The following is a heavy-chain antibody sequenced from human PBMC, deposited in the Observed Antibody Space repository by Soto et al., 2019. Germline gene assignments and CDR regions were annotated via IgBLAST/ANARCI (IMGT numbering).Heavy chain of an antibody. Sequence: EVQLLESGGGLVQPGGSLRLSCAASGFTFSSYAMSWVRQAPGKGLEWVSAISGSGGSTYYADSVKGRFTISRDKSKNTLYLQMNSLRAEDTAVYYCAKDGSGGVAGTRRYYGMDVWGQGTTVTVSS. J-gene: IGHJ6*02. CDR2: ISGSGGST. V-gene: IGHV3-23*01. CDR1: GFTFSSYA. D-gene: IGHD6-19*01. CDR3: AKDGSGGVAGTRRYYGMDV.